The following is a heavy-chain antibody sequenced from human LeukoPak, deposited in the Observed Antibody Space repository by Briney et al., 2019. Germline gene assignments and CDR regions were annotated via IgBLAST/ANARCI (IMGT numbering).Heavy chain of an antibody. CDR2: IYSSGGT. J-gene: IGHJ3*02. V-gene: IGHV4-4*07. D-gene: IGHD6-19*01. Sequence: SETLSLTCTASGGSINSYYWSWIRQPAGKRMEWIGRIYSSGGTTYNPSLESRVTMSVDTSKSQFSLELSSVTAADTALYYCARDPSSGWAGAFDIWGQGTMVTVSS. CDR1: GGSINSYY. CDR3: ARDPSSGWAGAFDI.